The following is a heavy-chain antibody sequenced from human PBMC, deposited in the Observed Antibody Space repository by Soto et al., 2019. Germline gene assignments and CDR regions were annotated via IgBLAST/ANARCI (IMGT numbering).Heavy chain of an antibody. CDR3: AKGGTYGDRDFDY. J-gene: IGHJ4*02. CDR1: GIAFSRSF. D-gene: IGHD4-17*01. CDR2: ISYDGSLK. V-gene: IGHV3-30*18. Sequence: QVQLVESGGGVVQPGRTLRLSCTASGIAFSRSFMHWVRQAPGKGLEWVAVISYDGSLKFYGDSVKGRFTISRDNSKNTLFLLLDSLRSDDTATYYGAKGGTYGDRDFDYLGQGTLVTVSS.